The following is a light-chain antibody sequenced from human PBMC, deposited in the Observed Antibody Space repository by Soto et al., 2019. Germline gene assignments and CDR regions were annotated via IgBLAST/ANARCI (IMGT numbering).Light chain of an antibody. J-gene: IGKJ1*01. Sequence: DIQMTQSPSSLSSSLGDRVTITFRASQSISTYLNWYQQKPGKAPKLLILVASTLPSGVPSRFSGSGSGTDFTLTISSLQPEDFATYYCQQSYSNTQTFGQGTKVDIK. V-gene: IGKV1-39*01. CDR3: QQSYSNTQT. CDR1: QSISTY. CDR2: VAS.